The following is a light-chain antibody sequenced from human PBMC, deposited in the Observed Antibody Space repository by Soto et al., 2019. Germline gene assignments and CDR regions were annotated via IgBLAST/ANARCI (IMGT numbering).Light chain of an antibody. CDR3: GTWDSSLSAYV. Sequence: QSVLMQPPSVSAAPGQKVTISCSGSSSNIGNNYVSWYQQLPGTAPKLLIYENNKRPSGIPDRFSGSKSGTSATLGITGLQTGDEADYHCGTWDSSLSAYVFGTGTKVT. CDR1: SSNIGNNY. J-gene: IGLJ1*01. CDR2: ENN. V-gene: IGLV1-51*02.